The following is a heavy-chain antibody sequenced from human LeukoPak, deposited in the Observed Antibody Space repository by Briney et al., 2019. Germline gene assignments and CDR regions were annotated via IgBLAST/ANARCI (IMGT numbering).Heavy chain of an antibody. Sequence: QSGGSLRLSCAASGFTFSSYAMSWVRLAPGKGLEWVSAISGSGGSTYYADSVKGRFTISRDNSKNTLYLQMNSLRAEDTAVYYCAKGSSIAAFHYYFDYWGQGTLVTVSS. CDR2: ISGSGGST. J-gene: IGHJ4*02. D-gene: IGHD6-6*01. CDR3: AKGSSIAAFHYYFDY. V-gene: IGHV3-23*01. CDR1: GFTFSSYA.